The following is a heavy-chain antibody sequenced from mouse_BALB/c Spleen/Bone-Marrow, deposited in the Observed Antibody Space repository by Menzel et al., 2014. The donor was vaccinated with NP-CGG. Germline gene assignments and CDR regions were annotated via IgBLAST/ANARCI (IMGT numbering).Heavy chain of an antibody. CDR1: GYGFXNYL. V-gene: IGHV1-54*01. Sequence: VKLMESGTELERPGTSVKVSCKASGYGFXNYLIEWVKQRPGQGLEWIGVINPGSGDTSYNEKFRGKATLTADKSSSTAYMQLSSLTSDDSAVYFCARNANWLFAYWGQGTLVTVSA. CDR2: INPGSGDT. D-gene: IGHD4-1*01. J-gene: IGHJ3*01. CDR3: ARNANWLFAY.